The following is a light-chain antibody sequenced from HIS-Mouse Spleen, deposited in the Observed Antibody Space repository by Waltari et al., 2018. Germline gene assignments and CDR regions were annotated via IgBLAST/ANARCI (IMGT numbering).Light chain of an antibody. CDR3: AAWDDSLSGPV. Sequence: QSVLTQPPSASGTPGQRVTISCSGNSPNIGSNYVYWYPQLPGTAPKLLIYSNNQRPSGVPDRFSGSKSGTSASLAISGLRSEDEADYYCAAWDDSLSGPVFGGGTKLTVL. CDR1: SPNIGSNY. V-gene: IGLV1-47*02. CDR2: SNN. J-gene: IGLJ3*02.